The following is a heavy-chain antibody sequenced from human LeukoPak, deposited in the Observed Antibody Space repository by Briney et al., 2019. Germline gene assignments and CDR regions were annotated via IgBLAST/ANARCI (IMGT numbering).Heavy chain of an antibody. D-gene: IGHD4-17*01. CDR3: AAGRYGDYQYYFDY. J-gene: IGHJ4*02. Sequence: ASVKVSCKASGYTFTSYGISWVRQAPGQGLEWMGRISAYNGNTNYAQKLQGRVTMTTDTSASTAYMELRSLRSDDTAVYYCAAGRYGDYQYYFDYWGQGTLVTVSS. CDR2: ISAYNGNT. CDR1: GYTFTSYG. V-gene: IGHV1-18*01.